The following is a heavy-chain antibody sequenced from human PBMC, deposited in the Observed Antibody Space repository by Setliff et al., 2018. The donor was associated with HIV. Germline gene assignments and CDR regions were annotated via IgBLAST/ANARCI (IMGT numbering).Heavy chain of an antibody. Sequence: SETLSLTCAVSGDSVSSSNWWNWVRQPPGKGLEWIGEIDHSGSTNYNPSLKSRVTISVDKPKNQFSLRLSSVTAADTAVYYCTRGGSMTTLTTWGQGTLVTVSS. CDR1: GDSVSSSNW. CDR2: IDHSGST. CDR3: TRGGSMTTLTT. V-gene: IGHV4-4*02. D-gene: IGHD4-4*01. J-gene: IGHJ4*02.